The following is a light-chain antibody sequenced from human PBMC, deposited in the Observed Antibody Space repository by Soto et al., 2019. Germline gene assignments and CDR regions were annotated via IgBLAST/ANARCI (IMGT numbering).Light chain of an antibody. CDR1: SSDVGGYDY. J-gene: IGLJ1*01. CDR2: DVT. Sequence: QSVLTQPASVSGSPGQSVTISCTGTSSDVGGYDYVSWYQHHPGKAPKLVIYDVTYRPSGVSDRFSGSKSANTASLAISELQAEDEADYYCSSYTSSSTYVFGTGTKVTAL. CDR3: SSYTSSSTYV. V-gene: IGLV2-14*01.